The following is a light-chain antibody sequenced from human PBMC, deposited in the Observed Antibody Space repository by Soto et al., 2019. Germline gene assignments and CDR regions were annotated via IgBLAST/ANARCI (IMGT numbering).Light chain of an antibody. CDR2: GAS. J-gene: IGKJ3*01. V-gene: IGKV3-15*01. Sequence: ERVMTQSPATLSVSPGERATLSCRASQSVGTNLAWYQQSPGQAPRLLIYGASTRATGIPARFSGSGSGTEFTLTISSLQSEDFALYYCQQYNKWPLFTFGPGTRVDIK. CDR1: QSVGTN. CDR3: QQYNKWPLFT.